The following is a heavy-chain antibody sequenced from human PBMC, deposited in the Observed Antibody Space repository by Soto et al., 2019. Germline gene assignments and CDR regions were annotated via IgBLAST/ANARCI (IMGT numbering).Heavy chain of an antibody. CDR2: IYYSGST. Sequence: QVQLQESGPGLVKPSQTLSLTCTVSGGSISSGGYYWSWIRQHPGKGLEWIGYIYYSGSTYYNPSLKSRVTISVDTSKNQFSLKLSSVTAADTAVYYCARLQQLAAVWDADQYWGQGTLVTVSS. D-gene: IGHD6-6*01. J-gene: IGHJ4*02. CDR3: ARLQQLAAVWDADQY. V-gene: IGHV4-31*03. CDR1: GGSISSGGYY.